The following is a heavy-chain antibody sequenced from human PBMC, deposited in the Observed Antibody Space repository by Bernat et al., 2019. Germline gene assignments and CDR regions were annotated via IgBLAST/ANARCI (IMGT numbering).Heavy chain of an antibody. CDR1: GFTFSSYA. J-gene: IGHJ4*02. V-gene: IGHV3-64*01. Sequence: EVQLVESGGGLVRPGGSLRLSCAASGFTFSSYAMNWVRQAPGKRLEYVSAISNNGGTTHYANSVKGRFTISRDNSKNTLDLQMGSLRVDDMAVYYCARVGYRADSCSWNYFDYWGQGPLVTVSS. CDR3: ARVGYRADSCSWNYFDY. D-gene: IGHD6-13*01. CDR2: ISNNGGTT.